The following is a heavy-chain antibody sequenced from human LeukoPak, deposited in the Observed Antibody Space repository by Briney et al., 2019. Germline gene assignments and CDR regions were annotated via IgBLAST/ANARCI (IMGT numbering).Heavy chain of an antibody. CDR2: INPSGGST. V-gene: IGHV1-46*01. CDR3: ARDHSSSWYRGLFDY. J-gene: IGHJ4*02. CDR1: GYTFTSYY. Sequence: VASVKVSCKASGYTFTSYYMHWVRQAPGQGLEWMGIINPSGGSTSYAQKFQGRVTMTRDTSTSTVYMELSSLRSEDTAVYYCARDHSSSWYRGLFDYWGQGTLVTVSS. D-gene: IGHD6-13*01.